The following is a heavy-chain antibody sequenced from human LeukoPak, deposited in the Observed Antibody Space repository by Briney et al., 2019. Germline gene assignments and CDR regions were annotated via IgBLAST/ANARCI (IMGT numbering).Heavy chain of an antibody. J-gene: IGHJ6*03. CDR1: GFTFSSYA. CDR2: ISGSGGST. V-gene: IGHV3-23*01. Sequence: GGSLRLSCAASGFTFSSYAMSWVRQAPGKGLEWVSAISGSGGSTYYADSVKGRFTISRDNSKNTLYLQMNSLRAEDTAVYYCAKGSSSGWNYYYYYMDVWGKGTTVTVSS. CDR3: AKGSSSGWNYYYYYMDV. D-gene: IGHD6-19*01.